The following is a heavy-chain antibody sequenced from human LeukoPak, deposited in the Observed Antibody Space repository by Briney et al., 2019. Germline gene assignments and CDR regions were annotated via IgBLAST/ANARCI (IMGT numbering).Heavy chain of an antibody. CDR1: GGSISRSSYY. Sequence: SETLSLTCSVSGGSISRSSYYWGWIRQPPGKGLEWIGSIYYSGSTYYNPSLKSRVTISVDTSKNQFSLKLSSVTAADTAVYYCASLSSEYYFDYWGQGTLVTVSS. J-gene: IGHJ4*02. V-gene: IGHV4-39*01. CDR3: ASLSSEYYFDY. CDR2: IYYSGST. D-gene: IGHD6-6*01.